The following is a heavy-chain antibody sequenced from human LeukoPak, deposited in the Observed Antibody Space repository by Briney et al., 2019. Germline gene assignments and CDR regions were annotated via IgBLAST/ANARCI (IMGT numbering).Heavy chain of an antibody. CDR2: IYYSGST. Sequence: PSETLSLTCTVSGRSISSSSYYWGWIRQPPGKGLEWIGSIYYSGSTYYNPSLKSRVTISVDTAKNQFSLKLSSVTAADTAVYYCARGRIVGAKEGFDPWGQGTLVTVSS. CDR3: ARGRIVGAKEGFDP. CDR1: GRSISSSSYY. J-gene: IGHJ5*02. V-gene: IGHV4-39*01. D-gene: IGHD1-26*01.